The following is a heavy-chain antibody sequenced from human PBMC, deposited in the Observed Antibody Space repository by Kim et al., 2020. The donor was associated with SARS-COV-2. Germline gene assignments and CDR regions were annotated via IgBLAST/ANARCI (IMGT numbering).Heavy chain of an antibody. CDR3: ATGPPYCSSTSCSNWFDP. J-gene: IGHJ5*02. CDR2: FDPEDGET. V-gene: IGHV1-24*01. Sequence: ASVKVSCKVSGYTLTELSMHWVRQAPGKGLEWMGGFDPEDGETIYAQKFHGRVTMTGDTSTDTAYMELSSLRSEDTAVYYCATGPPYCSSTSCSNWFDPWGQGTLVTVSS. CDR1: GYTLTELS. D-gene: IGHD2-2*01.